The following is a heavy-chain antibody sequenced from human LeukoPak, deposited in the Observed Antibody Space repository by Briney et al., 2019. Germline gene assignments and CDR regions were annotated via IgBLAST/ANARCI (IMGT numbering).Heavy chain of an antibody. J-gene: IGHJ4*02. V-gene: IGHV4-39*07. CDR1: GGSISSSSYY. CDR3: ARKATVTPDY. D-gene: IGHD4-17*01. Sequence: SETLSLTCTVSGGSISSSSYYWGWIRQPPGKGLEWIGEINHSGSTNYNPSLKSRVTISVDTSKNQFSLKLSSVTAADTAVYYCARKATVTPDYWGQGTLVTVSS. CDR2: INHSGST.